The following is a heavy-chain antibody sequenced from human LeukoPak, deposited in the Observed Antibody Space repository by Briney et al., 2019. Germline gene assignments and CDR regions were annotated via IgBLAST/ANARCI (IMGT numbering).Heavy chain of an antibody. CDR2: IFTHGDHT. V-gene: IGHV3-23*01. CDR1: GFTFSDYA. CDR3: LKHIRVTSVQHAS. Sequence: QTGGSLRLSCAASGFTFSDYAMSWVRQAPGKGLEWVSTIFTHGDHTWYADSVRGRFTISRDNSMSTLSLQMNNLRAEDTALYYCLKHIRVTSVQHASWGQGSLVTVSS. J-gene: IGHJ1*01. D-gene: IGHD4-17*01.